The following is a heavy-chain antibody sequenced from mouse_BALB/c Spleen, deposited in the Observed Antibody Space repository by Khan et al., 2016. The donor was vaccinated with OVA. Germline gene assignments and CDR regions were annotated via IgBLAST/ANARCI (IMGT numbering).Heavy chain of an antibody. V-gene: IGHV1S136*01. CDR2: VNPYNDGT. D-gene: IGHD1-1*01. Sequence: VQLQQPGPELVKPGASVKMSCKASGYTFTNYIIHWVKQTPGQGLEWIGYVNPYNDGTKYNEKFKGKAKLTSDKSSSTAYMELSGLHSAESAVYYCERDYGRSFWLSYCGQGTLFTVSA. CDR3: ERDYGRSFWLSY. J-gene: IGHJ3*01. CDR1: GYTFTNYI.